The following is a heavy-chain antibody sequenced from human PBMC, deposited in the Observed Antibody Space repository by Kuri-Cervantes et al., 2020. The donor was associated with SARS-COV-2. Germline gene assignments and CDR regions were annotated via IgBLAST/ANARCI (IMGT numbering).Heavy chain of an antibody. CDR2: ISSSSSYI. D-gene: IGHD3-10*01. CDR1: GFTFSSYS. Sequence: GGSLRLSCAASGFTFSSYSMNWVRQAPGKGLEWVSSISSSSSYIYYADSVKGRFTISRDNAKNSLYLQMNSLRAEDTAVYYCASHRGPNWFDPWGQGTLVTVSS. V-gene: IGHV3-21*01. CDR3: ASHRGPNWFDP. J-gene: IGHJ5*02.